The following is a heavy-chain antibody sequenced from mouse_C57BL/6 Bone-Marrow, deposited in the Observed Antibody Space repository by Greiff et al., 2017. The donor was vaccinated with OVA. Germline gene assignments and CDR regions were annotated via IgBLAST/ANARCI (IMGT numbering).Heavy chain of an antibody. V-gene: IGHV14-4*01. Sequence: EVQLQESGAELVRPGASVKLSCTASGFNIKDDYMHWVKQRPEQGLEWIGWLDPENGDTEYASKFQGKVTITADTSSNTAYLQLSSLTSEDTAVYYCTPHYYGSSYDAYWGQGTLVTVSA. CDR1: GFNIKDDY. CDR3: TPHYYGSSYDAY. J-gene: IGHJ3*01. CDR2: LDPENGDT. D-gene: IGHD1-1*01.